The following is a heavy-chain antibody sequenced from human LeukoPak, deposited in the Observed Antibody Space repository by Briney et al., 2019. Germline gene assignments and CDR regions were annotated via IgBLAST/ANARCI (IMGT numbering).Heavy chain of an antibody. CDR3: ARVASGSYNYYFDY. Sequence: TSQTLSLTCTVSGGSISSSSYYWGWIRQPPGKGLEWIGSIYYSGSTYYNPSLKSRVTISVDTSKNQFSLKLSSVTAADTAVYYCARVASGSYNYYFDYWGQGTLVTVSS. CDR2: IYYSGST. V-gene: IGHV4-39*07. J-gene: IGHJ4*02. CDR1: GGSISSSSYY. D-gene: IGHD1-26*01.